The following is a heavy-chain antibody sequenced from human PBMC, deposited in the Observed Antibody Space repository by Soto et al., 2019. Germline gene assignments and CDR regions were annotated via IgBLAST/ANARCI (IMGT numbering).Heavy chain of an antibody. CDR2: INPNSGGT. J-gene: IGHJ6*02. CDR1: GYTFSNYG. D-gene: IGHD6-6*01. CDR3: VRSSSNPPRTYYYYYYGMDV. Sequence: GASVKDSCKASGYTFSNYGITWVRQAPGQGLEWMGWINPNSGGTNYAKKFQGWVTMTRDTSISTAYMELRRLRSDDTAVYYCVRSSSNPPRTYYYYYYGMDVWGQGTTVTVSS. V-gene: IGHV1-2*04.